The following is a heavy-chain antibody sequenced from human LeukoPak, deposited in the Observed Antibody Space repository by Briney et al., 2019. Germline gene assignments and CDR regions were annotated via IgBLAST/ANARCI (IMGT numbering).Heavy chain of an antibody. V-gene: IGHV3-33*01. Sequence: PAGSLRLSCAASGFTFTSYGMHWVRQAPGQGLEWVAVIYYDGSHKYYADSVKGRFTISRDNSKNTLYLQMTSLRAEDTAVYNCARDRSSGYFDSWGQGTLVTVSS. J-gene: IGHJ4*02. CDR3: ARDRSSGYFDS. CDR1: GFTFTSYG. D-gene: IGHD3-22*01. CDR2: IYYDGSHK.